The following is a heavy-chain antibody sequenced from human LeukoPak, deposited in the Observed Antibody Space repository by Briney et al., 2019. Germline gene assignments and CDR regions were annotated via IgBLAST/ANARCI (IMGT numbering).Heavy chain of an antibody. D-gene: IGHD2-8*01. CDR2: IYYSGTT. Sequence: SETLSLTCTVSGGSVSSTTYYWSWIRHHPGKGLEWMGCIYYSGTTYDSPSLKSRLTVSVDTSKNQFFLDLTSVTAADTAVYYCARLVYGNGWQIDYWGRGTLVTVSS. J-gene: IGHJ4*02. V-gene: IGHV4-31*03. CDR1: GGSVSSTTYY. CDR3: ARLVYGNGWQIDY.